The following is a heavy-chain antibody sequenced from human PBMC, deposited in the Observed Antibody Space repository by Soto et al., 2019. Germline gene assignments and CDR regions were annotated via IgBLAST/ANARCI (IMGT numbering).Heavy chain of an antibody. J-gene: IGHJ4*02. CDR1: GGSISSSSHC. Sequence: PSETLSLTCTVSGGSISSSSHCWGWIRQPPGKGLEWIGSIYYSGSTNYNPSLKSRVTISVDTSKNQFSLKLSSVTAADTAVYYCARRYGGTHDYWGQGTLVTVSS. V-gene: IGHV4-39*07. CDR2: IYYSGST. D-gene: IGHD4-17*01. CDR3: ARRYGGTHDY.